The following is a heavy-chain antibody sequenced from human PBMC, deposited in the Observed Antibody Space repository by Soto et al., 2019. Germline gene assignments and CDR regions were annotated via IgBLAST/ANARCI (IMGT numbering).Heavy chain of an antibody. J-gene: IGHJ4*02. Sequence: QVQLPESGPGLVKPSGTLSLTCAVSGGSISSSNWWRWVRQHPGKRLERIGEIYHSGSTNYNPSLMSRVTISVDKSKNQCSLKLSSVTAADTAVYYCARDAPYGDYDLYYWGQGTLVTVSS. CDR3: ARDAPYGDYDLYY. CDR2: IYHSGST. D-gene: IGHD4-17*01. CDR1: GGSISSSNW. V-gene: IGHV4-4*02.